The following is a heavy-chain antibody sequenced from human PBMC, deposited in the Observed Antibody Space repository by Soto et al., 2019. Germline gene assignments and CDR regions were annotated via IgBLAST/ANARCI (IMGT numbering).Heavy chain of an antibody. Sequence: GGSLRLSCAASGFTFSSYGMHWVRQAPGKGLERVALISYDGSNKYYADSVKGRFTISRDNSKNTLSLQVSSLRLEDTAVYYCAKDRDSSGWFSGYYYGVDVWGQGATVTVSS. J-gene: IGHJ6*02. D-gene: IGHD6-19*01. CDR2: ISYDGSNK. CDR3: AKDRDSSGWFSGYYYGVDV. CDR1: GFTFSSYG. V-gene: IGHV3-30*18.